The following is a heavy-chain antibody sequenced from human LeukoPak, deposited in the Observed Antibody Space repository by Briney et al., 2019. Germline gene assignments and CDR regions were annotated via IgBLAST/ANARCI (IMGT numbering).Heavy chain of an antibody. J-gene: IGHJ5*02. CDR2: IRYDGSNK. V-gene: IGHV3-30*02. D-gene: IGHD4-17*01. CDR3: ARGTVTRAYNWFDP. CDR1: GFTFSSYG. Sequence: GGSLRLSCAASGFTFSSYGMHWVRQAPGKGLEWVAFIRYDGSNKYYADSVKGRFTISRDNSKNTLYLQMNSLRAEDTAVYYCARGTVTRAYNWFDPWGQGTLVTVSS.